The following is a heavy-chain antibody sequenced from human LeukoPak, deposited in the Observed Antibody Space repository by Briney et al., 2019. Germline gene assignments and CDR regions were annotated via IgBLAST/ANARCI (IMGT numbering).Heavy chain of an antibody. CDR1: GGSISSSNYY. Sequence: SETLSLTCTVSGGSISSSNYYWGWIRQPPGKGLEWIGSISHSGSTYYNPSLKSRVTISVDTSKNQFSLKLTSVTAADTALYYCARDGWDDDPGTYYSFDPWGQGTLVTVPS. J-gene: IGHJ5*02. CDR2: ISHSGST. CDR3: ARDGWDDDPGTYYSFDP. D-gene: IGHD3-10*01. V-gene: IGHV4-39*07.